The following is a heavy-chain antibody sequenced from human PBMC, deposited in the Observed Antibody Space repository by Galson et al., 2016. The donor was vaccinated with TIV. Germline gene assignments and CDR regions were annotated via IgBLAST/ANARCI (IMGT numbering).Heavy chain of an antibody. CDR1: GFTFSNYW. D-gene: IGHD4-23*01. J-gene: IGHJ4*02. CDR3: ARGNPGNPNF. V-gene: IGHV3-74*01. CDR2: INTDGDAS. Sequence: SLRLSCAASGFTFSNYWMHWVRHSPGEGLIYVSRINTDGDASDYADSVKGRFTISRDNVKNIVFLQMTALRVEDTAVYYCARGNPGNPNFWGQGTLVTVSS.